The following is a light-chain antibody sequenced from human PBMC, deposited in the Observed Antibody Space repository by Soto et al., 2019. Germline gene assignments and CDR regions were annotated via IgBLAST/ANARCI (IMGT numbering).Light chain of an antibody. CDR2: GAS. Sequence: EIVMTQSPATLSVSPGGRATLSCRASQSISDTLVWYQQKPGQAPRLLIYGASTRATGIPARFSGSGSGTEFTLTISSLHSEDFAVYYCQQYNNWPPITFRQGTRLEIK. V-gene: IGKV3-15*01. J-gene: IGKJ5*01. CDR1: QSISDT. CDR3: QQYNNWPPIT.